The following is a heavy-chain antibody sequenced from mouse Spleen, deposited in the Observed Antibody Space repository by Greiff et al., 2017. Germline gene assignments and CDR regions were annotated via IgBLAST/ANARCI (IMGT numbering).Heavy chain of an antibody. D-gene: IGHD2-4*01. Sequence: VQLQQPGAELVRPGTSVKLSCKASGYTFTSYWMHWVKQRPGQGLEWIGVIDPSDSYTNYNQKFKGKATLTVDTSSSTAYMQLSSLTSEDSAVYYCARSTMITPYAMDYWGQGTSVTVSS. CDR3: ARSTMITPYAMDY. J-gene: IGHJ4*01. CDR1: GYTFTSYW. CDR2: IDPSDSYT. V-gene: IGHV1-59*01.